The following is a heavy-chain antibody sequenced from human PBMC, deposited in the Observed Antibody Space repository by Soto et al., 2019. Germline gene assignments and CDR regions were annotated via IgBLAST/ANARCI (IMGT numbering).Heavy chain of an antibody. CDR3: ARECSGGSCFDY. D-gene: IGHD2-15*01. V-gene: IGHV1-69*08. J-gene: IGHJ4*02. Sequence: QVQLVQSGAEVKKPGSSVKVSCKASGGTFSSYTISWVRQAPGQGLEWMGRIIPILGIANYAQKFQGRVTITADKSTSTAYMELSSLRSEDTAVYYCARECSGGSCFDYWGQGTLVTVSS. CDR2: IIPILGIA. CDR1: GGTFSSYT.